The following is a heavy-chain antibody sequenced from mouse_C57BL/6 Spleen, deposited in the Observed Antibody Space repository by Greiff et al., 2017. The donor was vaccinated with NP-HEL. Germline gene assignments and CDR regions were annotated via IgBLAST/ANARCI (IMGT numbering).Heavy chain of an antibody. CDR1: GYSITSDY. CDR3: ARWVTTVVATSRYFDV. CDR2: ISYSGST. D-gene: IGHD1-1*01. J-gene: IGHJ1*03. Sequence: VQLQQSGPGLAKPSQTLSLTCSVTGYSITSDYWNWIRKFPGNKLEYMGYISYSGSTYYNPSLKSRISITRDTSKNQYYLQLNSVTTEDTATYYCARWVTTVVATSRYFDVWGTGTTVTVSS. V-gene: IGHV3-8*01.